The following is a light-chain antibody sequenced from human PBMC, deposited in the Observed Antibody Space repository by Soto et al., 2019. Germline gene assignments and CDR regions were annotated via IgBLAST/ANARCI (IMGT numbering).Light chain of an antibody. Sequence: SYELTQPPSVSVAPGQTARVTCGGSNIGRKSLHWYQQKPGQAPVLVVYDDADRPSGIPERFSGSNSGNTATLTISRVEAGDEADYYCQVWDNDYDHDVFGTGTKLTVL. CDR1: NIGRKS. CDR2: DDA. V-gene: IGLV3-21*02. J-gene: IGLJ1*01. CDR3: QVWDNDYDHDV.